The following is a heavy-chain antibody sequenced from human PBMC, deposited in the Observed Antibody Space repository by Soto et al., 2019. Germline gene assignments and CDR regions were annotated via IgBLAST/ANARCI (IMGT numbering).Heavy chain of an antibody. D-gene: IGHD3-10*01. CDR3: AKGGLYGSGSYNDYYYYMDV. J-gene: IGHJ6*03. CDR2: ISGSGVST. V-gene: IGHV3-23*01. Sequence: ESVGGLVQPGGSLRLSCVASGFTFSSYAMSWARQAPGKGLEWVSSISGSGVSTYYTDSVKGRFTISRDNSKNTLYLQMNSLRAEDAALYYCAKGGLYGSGSYNDYYYYMDVWGKGTTVTVSS. CDR1: GFTFSSYA.